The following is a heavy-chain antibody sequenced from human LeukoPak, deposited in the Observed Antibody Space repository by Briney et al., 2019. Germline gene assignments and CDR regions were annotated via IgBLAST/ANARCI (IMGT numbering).Heavy chain of an antibody. V-gene: IGHV4-38-2*02. J-gene: IGHJ3*02. CDR3: ARVASSVRDDAFDI. CDR2: MYHSGTT. CDR1: GSSIRRGYY. Sequence: SETLSLTCSVSGSSIRRGYYWDWIRQPPGKGLEWIGSMYHSGTTYQNPSLKNRVTMSIDTSKNQFSLKLSSVTAADTAVYFCARVASSVRDDAFDIWGQGTMVTVSS. D-gene: IGHD6-19*01.